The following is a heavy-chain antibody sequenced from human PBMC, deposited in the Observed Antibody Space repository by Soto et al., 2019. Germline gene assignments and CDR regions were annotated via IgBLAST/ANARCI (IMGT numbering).Heavy chain of an antibody. Sequence: GALRLSCAASGFTVSSYPMTSVHQAPGKGLEWVSAISGSGGSTYYADSVKGRFTISRDNSKNTLYLQMNSLRAEDTAVYYCVYGAMAGTAYYYYGMDVWGQGTTVTVSS. D-gene: IGHD6-19*01. J-gene: IGHJ6*02. CDR1: GFTVSSYP. CDR3: VYGAMAGTAYYYYGMDV. V-gene: IGHV3-23*01. CDR2: ISGSGGST.